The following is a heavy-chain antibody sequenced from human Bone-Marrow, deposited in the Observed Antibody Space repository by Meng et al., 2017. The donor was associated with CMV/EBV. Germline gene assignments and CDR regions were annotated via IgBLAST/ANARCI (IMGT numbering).Heavy chain of an antibody. J-gene: IGHJ6*02. CDR2: ISSSSSYI. V-gene: IGHV3-21*01. CDR1: GFTFSSYS. D-gene: IGHD6-6*01. Sequence: GESLKISCAASGFTFSSYSMNWVHQAPGKGLEWVSSISSSSSYIYYADSVKGRFTISRDNAKNSLYLQMNSLRAEDTAVYYCARDRGRGSSSLGSYYYYGMDVWGQGTTVTVSS. CDR3: ARDRGRGSSSLGSYYYYGMDV.